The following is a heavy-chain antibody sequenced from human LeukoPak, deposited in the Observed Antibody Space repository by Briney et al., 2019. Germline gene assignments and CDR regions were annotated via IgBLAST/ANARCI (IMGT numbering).Heavy chain of an antibody. CDR2: INHSGST. V-gene: IGHV4-34*01. J-gene: IGHJ6*04. D-gene: IGHD3-10*01. Sequence: SETLSLTCAVYGGSFSGYYWSWIRQPPGKGLEWIGEINHSGSTNYNPSLKSRVTISVDTSKNQFSLKLSSVTAADTAVYYCARGLRQGSGKKAYYYYGMDVWGKGTTVTVSS. CDR3: ARGLRQGSGKKAYYYYGMDV. CDR1: GGSFSGYY.